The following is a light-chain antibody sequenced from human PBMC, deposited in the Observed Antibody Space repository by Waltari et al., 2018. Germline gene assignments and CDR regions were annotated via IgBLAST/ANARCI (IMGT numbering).Light chain of an antibody. CDR2: YRSASDK. CDR3: MIWHTSASVL. Sequence: QPVLTQPSSLSASLGASASLTFTLSIGIGVGAYWIYWYQQKPGSPPQYLLRYRSASDKQPGPGVPSRFSGSKDASANAGILLISGLQSEDEADYYCMIWHTSASVLFGGGTKLTVL. V-gene: IGLV5-45*03. J-gene: IGLJ2*01. CDR1: IGIGVGAYW.